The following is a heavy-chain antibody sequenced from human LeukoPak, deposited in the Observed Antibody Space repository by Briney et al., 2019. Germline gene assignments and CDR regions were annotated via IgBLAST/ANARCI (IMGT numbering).Heavy chain of an antibody. J-gene: IGHJ6*03. CDR1: GLTFGDYA. V-gene: IGHV3-49*03. CDR3: TRDLRDVLTGSYYYYMDV. Sequence: GVSLRLSCAGSGLTFGDYAMSWFRQAPGKGLEWVGFIRSKAYGGTAEYAASVEGRFTISRDDSRSIAYLQMNSLKTEDTAVYFCTRDLRDVLTGSYYYYMDVWGMGTTVTVSS. D-gene: IGHD3-9*01. CDR2: IRSKAYGGTA.